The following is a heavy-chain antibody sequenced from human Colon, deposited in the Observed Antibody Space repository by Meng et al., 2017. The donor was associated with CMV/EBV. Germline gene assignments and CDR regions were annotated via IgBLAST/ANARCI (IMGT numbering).Heavy chain of an antibody. V-gene: IGHV1-46*01. D-gene: IGHD2-8*01. CDR3: ARAGSVYAKNDNWFDP. Sequence: ASVKVSCKASGYTFTSYYMHWVRQAPGQGPEWMGTINPTVGSTSYAQKFQGRVTMTRDTSTSTVYMELSSLRSEDTAVYYCARAGSVYAKNDNWFDPWGQGTLVTVSS. CDR1: GYTFTSYY. CDR2: INPTVGST. J-gene: IGHJ5*02.